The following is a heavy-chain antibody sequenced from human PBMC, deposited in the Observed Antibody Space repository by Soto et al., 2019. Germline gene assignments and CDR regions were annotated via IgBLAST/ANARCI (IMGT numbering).Heavy chain of an antibody. J-gene: IGHJ5*02. Sequence: QVQLVQSGAEVKKPGASVKVSCKASGYTFTSYGISWVRQAPGQGLELMGWISAYNGNTNYAQKLQGRVTMTTDTSTSTAYMELRGLRSDDTAVYYCARDKGAYCGGDCYSTWFDPWGQGTLVTVSS. V-gene: IGHV1-18*01. D-gene: IGHD2-21*02. CDR3: ARDKGAYCGGDCYSTWFDP. CDR1: GYTFTSYG. CDR2: ISAYNGNT.